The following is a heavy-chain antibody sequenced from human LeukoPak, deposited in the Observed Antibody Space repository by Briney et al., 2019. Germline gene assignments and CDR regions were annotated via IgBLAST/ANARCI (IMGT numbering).Heavy chain of an antibody. D-gene: IGHD3-10*01. CDR2: ISSSGSTI. V-gene: IGHV3-48*03. CDR3: ARDRENYYGSGSYLDY. Sequence: GGSLRLSCAASGFTFSSYEMNWVRQAPGKGLEWVSYISSSGSTIYCADSVKGRFTISRDNAKNSLYLQMNSLRAEDTAVYYCARDRENYYGSGSYLDYWGQGTLVTVSS. J-gene: IGHJ4*02. CDR1: GFTFSSYE.